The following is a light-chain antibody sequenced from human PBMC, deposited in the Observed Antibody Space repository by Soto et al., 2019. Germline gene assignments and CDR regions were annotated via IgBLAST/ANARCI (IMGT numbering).Light chain of an antibody. CDR3: AAWDDSLNGVV. Sequence: QTVVTQPPSTSGTPGQRVTISCSGSSSNIGTNTVNWYQQLPGTAPKLLIDSNNQRPSGVPDRFSGSKSGTSAFLAISGLQSEDEADYYCAAWDDSLNGVVFGGGTKLTVL. J-gene: IGLJ2*01. CDR1: SSNIGTNT. CDR2: SNN. V-gene: IGLV1-44*01.